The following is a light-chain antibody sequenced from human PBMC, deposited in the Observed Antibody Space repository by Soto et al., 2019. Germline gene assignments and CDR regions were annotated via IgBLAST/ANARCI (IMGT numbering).Light chain of an antibody. J-gene: IGKJ4*01. V-gene: IGKV3-20*01. CDR2: DVS. Sequence: EIVFTQSPGTLSSSPGERATLSCRASQSVRNNYLAWYQQKPGQPPRFLIYDVSTRAAGIPDRFSGSGSGTDFTLTISRLEPEDFAVYYCQQYGSTPLTFGGGTKVDIK. CDR1: QSVRNNY. CDR3: QQYGSTPLT.